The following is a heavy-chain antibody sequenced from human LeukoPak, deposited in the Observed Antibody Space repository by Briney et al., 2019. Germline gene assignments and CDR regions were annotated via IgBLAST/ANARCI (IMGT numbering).Heavy chain of an antibody. CDR3: AKNRGGVFDY. CDR2: INTDGTST. J-gene: IGHJ4*02. D-gene: IGHD3-16*01. V-gene: IGHV3-74*01. Sequence: GGSLRLSCAASGFTFGDYFMHWVRQAPGKGLVWVSLINTDGTSTTYADSVKGRFTISRDNAKNTLYLQMHSLRAEDTAVYYCAKNRGGVFDYWGQGTPVTVSS. CDR1: GFTFGDYF.